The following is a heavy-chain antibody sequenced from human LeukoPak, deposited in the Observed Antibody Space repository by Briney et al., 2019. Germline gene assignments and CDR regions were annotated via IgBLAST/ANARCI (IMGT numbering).Heavy chain of an antibody. Sequence: GGSLRLSCAASGFTFSSYAMSWVRQAPGKGLEWVSAISGSGGSTYYADSVKGRFTISRDNSKNTLYLQMNSLRAEDTAVYYCAREGGDIVVVPAAPNWFDPWGQGTLVTVSS. V-gene: IGHV3-23*01. CDR2: ISGSGGST. CDR1: GFTFSSYA. J-gene: IGHJ5*02. D-gene: IGHD2-2*01. CDR3: AREGGDIVVVPAAPNWFDP.